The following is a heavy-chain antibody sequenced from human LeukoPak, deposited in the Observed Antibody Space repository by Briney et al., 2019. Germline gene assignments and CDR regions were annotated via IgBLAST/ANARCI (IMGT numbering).Heavy chain of an antibody. J-gene: IGHJ4*02. CDR1: GGTFSSYA. Sequence: SVKVSCKASGGTFSSYAISWVRQAPGQGLEWMGGIIPIFSTANYAQKFQGRVTITADESTSTAYMELSSLRSEDTAVYYCAREVSGYCSSTSCPYYFDYWGQGTLVTVSS. D-gene: IGHD2-2*01. CDR3: AREVSGYCSSTSCPYYFDY. V-gene: IGHV1-69*13. CDR2: IIPIFSTA.